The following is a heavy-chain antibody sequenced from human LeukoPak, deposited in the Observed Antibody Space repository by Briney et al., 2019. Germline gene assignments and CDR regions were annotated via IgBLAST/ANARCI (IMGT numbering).Heavy chain of an antibody. D-gene: IGHD6-25*01. Sequence: QSGGSLRLSCAASGFTFDDYAMHWVRQAPGKGLAWVSGISWNSGSIGYADSVKGRFTISRDNAKNSLYLQMNSLRAEDTALYYCAKGPRSGYYYGMDVWGQGTTVTVSS. CDR2: ISWNSGSI. V-gene: IGHV3-9*01. J-gene: IGHJ6*02. CDR3: AKGPRSGYYYGMDV. CDR1: GFTFDDYA.